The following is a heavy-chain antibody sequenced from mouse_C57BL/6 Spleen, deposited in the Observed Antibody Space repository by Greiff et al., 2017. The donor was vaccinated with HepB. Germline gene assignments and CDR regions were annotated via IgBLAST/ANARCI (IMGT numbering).Heavy chain of an antibody. J-gene: IGHJ4*01. CDR1: GYTFTSYW. D-gene: IGHD1-1*01. CDR3: ARGLITTVVADAMDY. V-gene: IGHV1-59*01. CDR2: IDPSDSYT. Sequence: QVQLQQPGAELVRPGTSVKLSCKASGYTFTSYWMHWVKQRPGQGLEWIGVIDPSDSYTNYNQKFKGKATLTVDTSSSTSYMQLSNLTSEDSAVYYCARGLITTVVADAMDYWGQGTSVTVSS.